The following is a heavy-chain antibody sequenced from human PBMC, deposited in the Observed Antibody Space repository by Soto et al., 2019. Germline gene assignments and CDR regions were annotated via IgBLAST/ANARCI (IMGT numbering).Heavy chain of an antibody. CDR2: IMPIFGTP. J-gene: IGHJ5*02. Sequence: SVKVSCKASGGTFDSYVISRLRQAPGQGLEWMGGIMPIFGTPNYAQKFRGRVTISADESTSTAYLELSSLTSDDTAVYYCARVHSSGIFYFVDPWGQGTLVTVSS. D-gene: IGHD3-10*01. CDR3: ARVHSSGIFYFVDP. V-gene: IGHV1-69*13. CDR1: GGTFDSYV.